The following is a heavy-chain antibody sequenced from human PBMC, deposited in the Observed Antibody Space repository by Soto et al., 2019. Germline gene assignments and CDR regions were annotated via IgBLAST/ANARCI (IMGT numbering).Heavy chain of an antibody. CDR2: MYRGGDT. CDR3: AKEEGGCSGTSCNLYYYYYMDV. CDR1: GFTVSYNY. Sequence: EVQLVESGGGLVQPGGSLRLSCAASGFTVSYNYMSWVRQAPGKGLEWVSVMYRGGDTFYADSVKGRFSVSRDSSKNTLYRQMNSLRAEDTAVYYCAKEEGGCSGTSCNLYYYYYMDVWGKGTTVTVSS. J-gene: IGHJ6*03. D-gene: IGHD2-2*01. V-gene: IGHV3-66*01.